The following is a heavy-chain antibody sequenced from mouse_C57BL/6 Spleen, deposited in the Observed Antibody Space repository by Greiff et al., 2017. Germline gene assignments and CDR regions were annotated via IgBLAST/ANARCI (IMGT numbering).Heavy chain of an antibody. CDR3: AISYDYDEGFAY. CDR1: GYTFTSYW. D-gene: IGHD2-4*01. V-gene: IGHV1-74*01. CDR2: IHPSDSDT. J-gene: IGHJ3*01. Sequence: VQLQQPGAELVKPGASVKVSCKASGYTFTSYWMHWVKQRPGQGLEWIGRIHPSDSDTNYNQKFKGKATLTVYKSSSTAYMQLSSLTSEDSAVYYCAISYDYDEGFAYWGQGTLVTVSA.